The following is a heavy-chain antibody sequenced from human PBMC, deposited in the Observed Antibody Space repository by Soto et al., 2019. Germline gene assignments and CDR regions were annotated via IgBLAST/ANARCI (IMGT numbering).Heavy chain of an antibody. CDR2: IWYDGTKK. D-gene: IGHD6-19*01. J-gene: IGHJ5*02. Sequence: LRLSCAASGFSLRTYGMQWLRRAPGKGLEWVAFIWYDGTKKFYANSVKGRSTISKDNSNNILYLQMSGLRAEDTAVYYCARDVVTAVAGSVNWFDPWGQGTLVTVS. CDR3: ARDVVTAVAGSVNWFDP. V-gene: IGHV3-33*01. CDR1: GFSLRTYG.